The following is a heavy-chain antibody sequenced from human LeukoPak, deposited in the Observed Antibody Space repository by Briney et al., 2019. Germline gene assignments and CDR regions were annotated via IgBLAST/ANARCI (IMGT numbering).Heavy chain of an antibody. Sequence: GGSLRLSCAASGFTFSNFGMHWVRQAPGKGLEWVAVISYDGKNEYYTDSVKGRFTISRDNAKNTLYLQMNSLRAEDTAVYYCGKRRAVDSFDYWAQGTLVPVSS. V-gene: IGHV3-30*18. CDR1: GFTFSNFG. CDR3: GKRRAVDSFDY. J-gene: IGHJ4*02. CDR2: ISYDGKNE. D-gene: IGHD3-9*01.